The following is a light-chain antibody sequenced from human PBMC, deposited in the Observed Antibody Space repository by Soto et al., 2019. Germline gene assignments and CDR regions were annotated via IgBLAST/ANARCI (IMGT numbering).Light chain of an antibody. CDR3: MQGTHWPPYT. J-gene: IGKJ2*01. V-gene: IGKV3-20*01. CDR2: GGS. CDR1: QSVTNSR. Sequence: EIVLTQSPGTLSLSPGERATLSCRASQSVTNSRLAWYQQKPGQAPKVLIYGGSNRATGIPDRFSGSGSGTDFTLTISRVEAEDVGIYYCMQGTHWPPYTFGQGTKLEIK.